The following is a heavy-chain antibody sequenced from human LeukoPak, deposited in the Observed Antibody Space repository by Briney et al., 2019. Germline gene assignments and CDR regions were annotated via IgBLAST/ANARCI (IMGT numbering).Heavy chain of an antibody. CDR2: IYTSGST. J-gene: IGHJ4*02. CDR1: GGSISSYY. Sequence: SETLSLTCTVSGGSISSYYWSWMRQSAGKGLEWIGRIYTSGSTNYNPSLKSRVTMSVDTSKNHFSLKLSSVTAADTAVYYCARTGSTVTMLYPFDHWGQGTLVTVSS. V-gene: IGHV4-4*07. D-gene: IGHD4-17*01. CDR3: ARTGSTVTMLYPFDH.